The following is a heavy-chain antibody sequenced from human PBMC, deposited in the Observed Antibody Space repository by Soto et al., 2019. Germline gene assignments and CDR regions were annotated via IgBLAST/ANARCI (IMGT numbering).Heavy chain of an antibody. J-gene: IGHJ6*02. D-gene: IGHD3-10*01. CDR3: ARDLDYYGSGSHYYYGMGV. CDR2: IVPIYGTR. Sequence: QVQLVQSGAAVKKPGSSVKVSCKASGGTFSRSAFSWVRQAPGQVLEWIGGIVPIYGTRGFAQKFQGRLTITADEPTSTAYMELSSLRSEDTAVYYCARDLDYYGSGSHYYYGMGVWGQGTTVTVSS. CDR1: GGTFSRSA. V-gene: IGHV1-69*01.